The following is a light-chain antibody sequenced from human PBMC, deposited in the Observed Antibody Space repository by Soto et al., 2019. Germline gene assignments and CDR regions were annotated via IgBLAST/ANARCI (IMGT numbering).Light chain of an antibody. V-gene: IGKV1-33*01. Sequence: DIQMTQSPSSLSASVGDRVTITCQASQDISMYLNWYQQKPGKAPKLLIYDASNLETGVPSRFSGSGSGTDFTITISSLHPEDIATYYCQQYDTLPFTFGPGTKVDIK. CDR2: DAS. J-gene: IGKJ3*01. CDR1: QDISMY. CDR3: QQYDTLPFT.